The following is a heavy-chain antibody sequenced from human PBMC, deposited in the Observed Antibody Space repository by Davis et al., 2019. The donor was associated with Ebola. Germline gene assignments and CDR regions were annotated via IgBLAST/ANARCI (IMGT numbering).Heavy chain of an antibody. Sequence: ASVTVSCKASGYTFTIYDFHWVRQATGQGLEWMGWMNPNSGNTSYAQKFQGSGTMTRNTSISTAYMELSSLRSEDTAVYYCARFPNYDFWSGYSGAYFDYWRQGTLVTVSS. J-gene: IGHJ4*02. V-gene: IGHV1-8*01. D-gene: IGHD3-3*01. CDR2: MNPNSGNT. CDR1: GYTFTIYD. CDR3: ARFPNYDFWSGYSGAYFDY.